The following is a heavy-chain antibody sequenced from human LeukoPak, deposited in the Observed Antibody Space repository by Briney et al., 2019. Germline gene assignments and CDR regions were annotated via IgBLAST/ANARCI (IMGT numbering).Heavy chain of an antibody. CDR1: GFTFSASA. Sequence: GGSLRLSCAASGFTFSASAIHWVRQAPGKGLEWVSAISGSGGSTYYADSVKGRFTISRDNSKNTLYLQMNSLRAEDTAVYYCAKVGAKYYDYVWGSYRYYFDYWGQGTLVTVSS. CDR3: AKVGAKYYDYVWGSYRYYFDY. V-gene: IGHV3-23*01. CDR2: ISGSGGST. J-gene: IGHJ4*02. D-gene: IGHD3-16*02.